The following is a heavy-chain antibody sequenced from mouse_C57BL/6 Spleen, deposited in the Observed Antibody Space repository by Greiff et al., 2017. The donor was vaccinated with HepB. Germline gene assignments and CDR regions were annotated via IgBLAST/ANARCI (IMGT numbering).Heavy chain of an antibody. Sequence: VQLQQSGPELVKPGASVKISCKASGYAFSSSWMNWVKQRPGKGLEWIGRIYPGDGDTNYNWKFKGKATLTADKSSSTAYMQLSSLTSEDSAVYYCARSRYYGSSPFDYWGQGTTLTVSA. CDR3: ARSRYYGSSPFDY. D-gene: IGHD1-1*01. CDR2: IYPGDGDT. J-gene: IGHJ2*01. CDR1: GYAFSSSW. V-gene: IGHV1-82*01.